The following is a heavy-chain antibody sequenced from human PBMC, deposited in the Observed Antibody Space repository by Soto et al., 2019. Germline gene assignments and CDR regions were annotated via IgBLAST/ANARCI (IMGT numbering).Heavy chain of an antibody. CDR3: VVAARPYYIDY. V-gene: IGHV1-18*01. CDR2: ISAYNGNP. Sequence: QVQLVQSGAEVKKPGASVKVSCKASGYTFTSYGISWVRQAPGQGLEWMGWISAYNGNPNYAQNLKGRVAMTTDASMRTAYTDLRRLRSDDTAVYYCVVAARPYYIDYRGQRTLVTFSS. CDR1: GYTFTSYG. D-gene: IGHD2-15*01. J-gene: IGHJ4*02.